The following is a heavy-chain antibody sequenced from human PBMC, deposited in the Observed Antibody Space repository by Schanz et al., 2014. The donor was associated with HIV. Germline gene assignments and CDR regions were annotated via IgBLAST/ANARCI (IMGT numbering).Heavy chain of an antibody. D-gene: IGHD3-3*01. Sequence: QVQLVESGGGLVKPGGSLRLACSASGFTSEFTFSDFYMAWVRQAPGRGLEWLTSISNSARTTFYADSGKGRFTITRDNAKNSVFMQMNSLRAEDTAVYYCAKTGWSQGNYYYYYGMDVWGQGTTVTVSS. CDR2: ISNSARTT. V-gene: IGHV3-11*01. J-gene: IGHJ6*02. CDR1: GFTSEFTFSDFY. CDR3: AKTGWSQGNYYYYYGMDV.